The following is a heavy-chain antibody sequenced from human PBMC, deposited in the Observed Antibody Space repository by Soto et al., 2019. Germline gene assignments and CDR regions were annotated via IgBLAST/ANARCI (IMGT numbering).Heavy chain of an antibody. CDR3: ARGRAAYYFDY. D-gene: IGHD6-25*01. J-gene: IGHJ4*02. Sequence: GSLRLSCAASGFTFSSYPMHWVRQVPGKGLEHVSSTSGDGRIMYYLDSVKGRFTISRDNSKNTLYLQMGSLRTEDMAVYYCARGRAAYYFDYWCQGALVSGST. CDR2: TSGDGRIM. CDR1: GFTFSSYP. V-gene: IGHV3-64*02.